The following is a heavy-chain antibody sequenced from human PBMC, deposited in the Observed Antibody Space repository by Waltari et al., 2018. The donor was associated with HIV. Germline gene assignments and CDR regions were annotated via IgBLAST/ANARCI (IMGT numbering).Heavy chain of an antibody. CDR3: ARDICNGGSCYSYYFDY. J-gene: IGHJ4*02. CDR1: AYTFNGYY. D-gene: IGHD2-15*01. CDR2: INPDNGGT. Sequence: QVQLVQSGAEVKKPGASVQISCKASAYTFNGYYTHCVRQAPGQGLAWMGWINPDNGGTKYAQKFQGRVTMTRDTSISTAYMELSRLRSDDTAVYYCARDICNGGSCYSYYFDYWGQGTLVTVSS. V-gene: IGHV1-2*02.